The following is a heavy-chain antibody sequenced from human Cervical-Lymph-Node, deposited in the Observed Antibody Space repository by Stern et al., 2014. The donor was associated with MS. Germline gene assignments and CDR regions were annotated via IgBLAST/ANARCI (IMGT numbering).Heavy chain of an antibody. Sequence: HVQLVQSGAEVKKPGSSVKVSCKASGGTFINYAIRWVRQAPGQGLEWIGGIIPIFGTTHYAQRFQGRVIITADKSASIAYLELSSLRSEDTAVYYCARDYDGNGMDVWGQGTTVTVSS. D-gene: IGHD3-3*01. CDR2: IIPIFGTT. CDR1: GGTFINYA. V-gene: IGHV1-69*06. J-gene: IGHJ6*02. CDR3: ARDYDGNGMDV.